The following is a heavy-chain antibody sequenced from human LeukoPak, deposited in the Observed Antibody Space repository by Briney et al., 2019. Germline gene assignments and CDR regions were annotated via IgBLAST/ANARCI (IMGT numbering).Heavy chain of an antibody. J-gene: IGHJ4*02. Sequence: GGSLRLSGAASGFTFSDYYMSWIRQAPGKGLEWVSYISSGGNTLYYADSVKGRFTISRDNAKNSLYLQMNSLRAEDTAVYYCARGSISVAAAGRIDYWGQGTLVTVSS. CDR3: ARGSISVAAAGRIDY. CDR1: GFTFSDYY. CDR2: ISSGGNTL. V-gene: IGHV3-11*01. D-gene: IGHD6-13*01.